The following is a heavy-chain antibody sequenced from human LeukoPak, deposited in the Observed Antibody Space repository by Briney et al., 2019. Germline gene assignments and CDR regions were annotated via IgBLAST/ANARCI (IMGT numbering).Heavy chain of an antibody. CDR1: GFTFSSYA. Sequence: GGSLRLSCAASGFTFSSYAMHWVRQAPGKGLEWVAVISYDGSNKYYADSVKGRFTISRDNSKNTLYLQMNSLRAEDTAVYYCASTPDKLRYFDWLPSFDYWGQGTLVTVSS. CDR3: ASTPDKLRYFDWLPSFDY. D-gene: IGHD3-9*01. CDR2: ISYDGSNK. V-gene: IGHV3-30-3*01. J-gene: IGHJ4*02.